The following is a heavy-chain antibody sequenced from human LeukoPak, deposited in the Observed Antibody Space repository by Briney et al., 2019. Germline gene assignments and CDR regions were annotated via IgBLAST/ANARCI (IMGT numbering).Heavy chain of an antibody. D-gene: IGHD1-7*01. CDR3: ARGAGYNWNYMFSY. J-gene: IGHJ4*02. Sequence: ASVKVSCKASGYTFTGYYMRWVRQAPGQGLEWMGWINPNSGGTNYAQKFQGRVTMTRDTSISTAYMELSRLRSDGTAVYYCARGAGYNWNYMFSYWGQGTLVTVSS. CDR1: GYTFTGYY. CDR2: INPNSGGT. V-gene: IGHV1-2*02.